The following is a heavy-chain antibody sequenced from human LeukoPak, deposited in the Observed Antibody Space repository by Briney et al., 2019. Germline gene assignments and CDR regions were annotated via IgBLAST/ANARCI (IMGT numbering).Heavy chain of an antibody. CDR2: IKQDGSDR. Sequence: GGSLRLSCAASGSTFSSYAMHWVRQAPGTGLEWVANIKQDGSDRNYVTSVRGRFTISRDNAESSLYLQMNGLRVEDTAVYYCVRNLAVAGTCFDSWGQGTLVTVSS. CDR1: GSTFSSYA. CDR3: VRNLAVAGTCFDS. D-gene: IGHD6-19*01. J-gene: IGHJ4*02. V-gene: IGHV3-7*03.